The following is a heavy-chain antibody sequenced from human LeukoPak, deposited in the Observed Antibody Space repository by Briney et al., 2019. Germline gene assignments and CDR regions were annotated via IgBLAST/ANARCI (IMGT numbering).Heavy chain of an antibody. Sequence: GASVKVSCKASGYTFNNYSINWVRQAPGQGLEWMGWISGYNGNTNYTQNLQGRVTMTTDTSTSTAYMELRSLRSDDAAVYYCARGPNRGYSGYGCPPPCRFDPWGQGTLVTVSS. CDR1: GYTFNNYS. CDR3: ARGPNRGYSGYGCPPPCRFDP. V-gene: IGHV1-18*01. J-gene: IGHJ5*02. D-gene: IGHD5-12*01. CDR2: ISGYNGNT.